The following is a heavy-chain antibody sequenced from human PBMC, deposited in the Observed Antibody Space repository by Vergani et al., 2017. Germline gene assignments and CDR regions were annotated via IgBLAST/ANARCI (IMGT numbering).Heavy chain of an antibody. Sequence: QLQLQESGPGLVKPSETLSLTCSVSGDSITSRLDYWGLIRQTPGKGLEWIGRIYHSGTTYYNPSLKSRATVSVDTSKNQIPLQVASVTAADTAVYYCARHQIGRYTEYWGQGILVTVSS. J-gene: IGHJ4*02. CDR1: GDSITSRLDY. CDR3: ARHQIGRYTEY. V-gene: IGHV4-39*01. CDR2: IYHSGTT. D-gene: IGHD1-14*01.